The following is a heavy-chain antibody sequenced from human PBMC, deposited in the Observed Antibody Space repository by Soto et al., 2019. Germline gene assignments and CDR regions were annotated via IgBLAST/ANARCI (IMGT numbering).Heavy chain of an antibody. CDR2: IGSISSYI. J-gene: IGHJ4*02. Sequence: GGSLRLSCAASGFTFSSFTMDWVRQAPGKGLEWVSSIGSISSYIYYADSVKGRFTISRDNAKNSLYLQMNSLRAEDTAVYYCAKERATSFDYWGQGILVTVSS. CDR3: AKERATSFDY. CDR1: GFTFSSFT. V-gene: IGHV3-21*01.